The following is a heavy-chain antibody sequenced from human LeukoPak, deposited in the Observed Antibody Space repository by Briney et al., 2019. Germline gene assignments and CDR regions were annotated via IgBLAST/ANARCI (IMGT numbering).Heavy chain of an antibody. Sequence: GASVKVSCKASGYTFTSYDINWVRQATGQGLEWMGWMNPNSGNTGYAQKFQGRVTMTRNTSISTAYMELSSLRSEDTAVYYCATSYGIAAAGKDDYWGQGTLVTVSP. J-gene: IGHJ4*02. D-gene: IGHD6-13*01. CDR2: MNPNSGNT. V-gene: IGHV1-8*01. CDR3: ATSYGIAAAGKDDY. CDR1: GYTFTSYD.